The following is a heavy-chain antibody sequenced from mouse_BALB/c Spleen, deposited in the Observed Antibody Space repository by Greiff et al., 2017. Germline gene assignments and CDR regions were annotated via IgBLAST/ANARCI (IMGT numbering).Heavy chain of an antibody. D-gene: IGHD1-1*01. CDR3: ARNTVVAPFDY. V-gene: IGHV14-3*02. Sequence: EVMLVESGAELVKPGASVKLSCTASGFNIKDTYMHWVKQRPEQGLEWIGRIDPANGNTKYDPKFQGKATITADTSSNTAYLQLSSLTSEDTAVYYCARNTVVAPFDYWGQGTTLTVSS. CDR1: GFNIKDTY. J-gene: IGHJ2*01. CDR2: IDPANGNT.